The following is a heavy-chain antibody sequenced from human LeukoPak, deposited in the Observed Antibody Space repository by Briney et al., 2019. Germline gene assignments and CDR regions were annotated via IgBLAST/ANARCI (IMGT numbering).Heavy chain of an antibody. CDR3: ARSRAAAIINWFDP. CDR2: INHSGST. CDR1: GGSFSGYY. V-gene: IGHV4-34*01. J-gene: IGHJ5*02. Sequence: SETLSLTCAVYGGSFSGYYWSWIRQPPGKGLEWIGEINHSGSTNYNPSLKSRVTISVDTSKNQFSLKLSSVTAAGTAVYYCARSRAAAIINWFDPWGQGTLVTVSS. D-gene: IGHD2-2*01.